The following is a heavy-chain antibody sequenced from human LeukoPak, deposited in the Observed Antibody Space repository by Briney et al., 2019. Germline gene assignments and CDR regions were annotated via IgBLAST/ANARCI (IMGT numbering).Heavy chain of an antibody. J-gene: IGHJ3*01. D-gene: IGHD2-21*02. CDR3: TRHEAHCTGGDCYSNAFDV. V-gene: IGHV4-59*08. CDR2: IFHRGSK. CDR1: TRSPAPNY. Sequence: PETRSPKSTLATRSPAPNYRRWIRRPPGSGREWIGYIFHRGSKTENPSLKTRVTRSLDRSKEQLTWSLTGGTAADPAVYFSTRHEAHCTGGDCYSNAFDVWGQGTIVTVSS.